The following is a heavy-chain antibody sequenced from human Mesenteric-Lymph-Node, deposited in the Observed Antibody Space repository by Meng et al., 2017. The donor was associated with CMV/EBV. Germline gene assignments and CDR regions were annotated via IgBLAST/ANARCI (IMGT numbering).Heavy chain of an antibody. CDR2: INHSGST. V-gene: IGHV4-34*01. Sequence: SETLSLTCAVYGGSFSGYYWSWIRQPPGKGLEWIGEINHSGSTNYNPSLKSRVTISVDTSKNQFSLKLSSVNAADTAVYYCARSPNWNYEDYWGQGTLVTVSS. CDR1: GGSFSGYY. J-gene: IGHJ4*02. D-gene: IGHD1-7*01. CDR3: ARSPNWNYEDY.